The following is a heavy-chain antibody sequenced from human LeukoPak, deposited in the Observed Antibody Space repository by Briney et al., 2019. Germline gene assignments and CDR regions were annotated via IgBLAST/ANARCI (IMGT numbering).Heavy chain of an antibody. V-gene: IGHV3-53*01. CDR3: AKDHIDLDVPEPGIAAD. CDR1: GFTVSSNY. Sequence: GGSLRLSCAASGFTVSSNYMSWVRQAPGKGLEWVSVIYSGGSTYYADSVKGRSSISRDNSKNTLYLQMNSLRAEDTAVYYCAKDHIDLDVPEPGIAADWGQGTLVTVSS. J-gene: IGHJ4*02. CDR2: IYSGGST. D-gene: IGHD6-25*01.